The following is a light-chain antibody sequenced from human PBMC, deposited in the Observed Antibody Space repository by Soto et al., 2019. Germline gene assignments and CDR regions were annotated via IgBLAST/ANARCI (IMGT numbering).Light chain of an antibody. J-gene: IGLJ1*01. CDR3: SSFAGSKTPYV. CDR1: SSDIGTYDF. CDR2: EVT. V-gene: IGLV2-8*01. Sequence: QSVLTQPPSASGSPGQSVTISCSGTSSDIGTYDFVSWYQHHPGKAPKVLIYEVTKRASGVPDRFSGSKSGNTASLTVSGLQPEDEAEYFCSSFAGSKTPYVFXTGTKVTVL.